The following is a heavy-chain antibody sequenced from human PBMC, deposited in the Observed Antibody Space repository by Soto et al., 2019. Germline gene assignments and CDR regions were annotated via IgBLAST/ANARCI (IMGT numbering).Heavy chain of an antibody. Sequence: GGSLRLSCAASGFTFSSYSMNWVRQAPGKGLEWVSSISSSSSYIYYADSVKGRFTISRDNAKNSLYLQMNSLRAEDTAVYYCAREDWRTVVPAASTYYFDYWGQGTLVTVSS. CDR3: AREDWRTVVPAASTYYFDY. J-gene: IGHJ4*02. CDR2: ISSSSSYI. CDR1: GFTFSSYS. V-gene: IGHV3-21*01. D-gene: IGHD2-2*01.